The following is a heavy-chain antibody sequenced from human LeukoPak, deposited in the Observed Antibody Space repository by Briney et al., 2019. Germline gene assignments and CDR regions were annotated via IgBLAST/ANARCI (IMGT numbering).Heavy chain of an antibody. CDR2: IYYSGST. CDR3: ARPNLSGSYSH. CDR1: GGSISSSSYY. J-gene: IGHJ4*02. V-gene: IGHV4-39*01. D-gene: IGHD1-26*01. Sequence: SEPLSLTCTVSGGSISSSSYYWGWIRQPPGKGLEWIGSIYYSGSTYYNPSLKSRVTISVDTSKNQFSLKLSSVTAADTAVYYCARPNLSGSYSHWGQGTLVTVSS.